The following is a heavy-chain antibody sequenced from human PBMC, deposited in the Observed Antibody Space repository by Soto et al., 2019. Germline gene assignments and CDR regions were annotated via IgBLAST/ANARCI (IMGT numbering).Heavy chain of an antibody. CDR3: TVGDISGLPDEGY. D-gene: IGHD3-22*01. Sequence: QVQLVQSGAEVKKHGASVKVSCKASGYTFTRNGITWVRQAPGQGIEWMGWISTYNGNTYYAQNLQGRVTMTADTTTSTTYMEWRSLRSDDTAVYYCTVGDISGLPDEGYWGHGTLVTVSS. V-gene: IGHV1-18*01. CDR1: GYTFTRNG. J-gene: IGHJ4*01. CDR2: ISTYNGNT.